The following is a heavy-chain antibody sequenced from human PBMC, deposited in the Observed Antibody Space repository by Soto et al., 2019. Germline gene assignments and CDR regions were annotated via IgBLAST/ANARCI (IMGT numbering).Heavy chain of an antibody. V-gene: IGHV4-31*03. CDR1: GGSISSGGYY. CDR2: IYYSGST. J-gene: IGHJ4*02. D-gene: IGHD1-26*01. Sequence: SETLSLTCTVSGGSISSGGYYWSWIRQHPGKGLEWIGYIYYSGSTYYNPSLKSRVTISVDTSKNQFSLKLSSVTAADTAVYYCARGYSGSYRRPIDYWGQGTLVTVSS. CDR3: ARGYSGSYRRPIDY.